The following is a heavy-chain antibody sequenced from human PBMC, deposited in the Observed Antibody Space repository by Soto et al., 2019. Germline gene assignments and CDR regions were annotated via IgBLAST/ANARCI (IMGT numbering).Heavy chain of an antibody. J-gene: IGHJ6*02. CDR1: GGSISSGDYY. Sequence: SETLSLTXTVSGGSISSGDYYWSWIRQPPGKGLEWIGYIYYSGSTYYNPSLKSRVTISVDTSKNQFSLKLSSVTAADTAVYYCARDLIAAAGTTPYYYGMDVWGQGTTVTVSS. CDR3: ARDLIAAAGTTPYYYGMDV. CDR2: IYYSGST. D-gene: IGHD6-13*01. V-gene: IGHV4-30-4*01.